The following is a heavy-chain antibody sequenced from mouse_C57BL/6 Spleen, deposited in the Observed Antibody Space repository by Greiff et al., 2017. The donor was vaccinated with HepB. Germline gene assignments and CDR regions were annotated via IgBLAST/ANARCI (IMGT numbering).Heavy chain of an antibody. CDR2: IHPNSGST. D-gene: IGHD1-1*01. J-gene: IGHJ4*01. CDR1: GYTFTSYW. V-gene: IGHV1-64*01. Sequence: QVQLQQPGAELVKPGASVKLSCKASGYTFTSYWMHWVKQRPGQGLEWIGMIHPNSGSTNYNEKFKSKATLTVDKSSSKAYMQLSSLTSEDSAVYYCARRIITTVVATYYYAMDYWGQGTSVTVSS. CDR3: ARRIITTVVATYYYAMDY.